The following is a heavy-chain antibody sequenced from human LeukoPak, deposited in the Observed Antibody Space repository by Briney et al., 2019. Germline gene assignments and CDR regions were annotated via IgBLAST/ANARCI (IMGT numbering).Heavy chain of an antibody. V-gene: IGHV3-53*01. D-gene: IGHD3-22*01. Sequence: PGGSLRLSCAASGFTVSSNYMSWVRQAPGKRLEWVSVIYSGGTTYYADSVKDRFTISRDNSKNTLYLQMNSLRAEDTAVYYCARGYYDSSGYYWGQGTLVTVSS. CDR3: ARGYYDSSGYY. CDR1: GFTVSSNY. CDR2: IYSGGTT. J-gene: IGHJ4*02.